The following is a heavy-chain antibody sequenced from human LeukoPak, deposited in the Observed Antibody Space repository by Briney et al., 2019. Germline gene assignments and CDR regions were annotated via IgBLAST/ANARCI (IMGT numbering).Heavy chain of an antibody. J-gene: IGHJ4*02. CDR1: GFTFSSYD. Sequence: GGSLRLSCAASGFTFSSYDMHWVRQTTGRGLEWVSGIGTAGDTYSPGSVKGRFTISRENAKNSLHLQMNNLRVNDTAVYYCAKKGQADDGGKPDWGQGTLVTVSS. V-gene: IGHV3-13*01. CDR3: AKKGQADDGGKPD. CDR2: IGTAGDT.